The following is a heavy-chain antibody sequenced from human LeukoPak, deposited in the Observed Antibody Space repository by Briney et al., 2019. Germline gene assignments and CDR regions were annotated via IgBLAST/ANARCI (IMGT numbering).Heavy chain of an antibody. J-gene: IGHJ4*02. Sequence: GASVKVSCKASGGTFSSYAISWVRQAPGQGLEWMGGIIPIFGTANYAQKFQGRVTITADESTSTAYMELSSLRPEDTAVYYCARGFYYYDSSGYPYWGQGTLVTVSS. CDR3: ARGFYYYDSSGYPY. V-gene: IGHV1-69*13. CDR2: IIPIFGTA. CDR1: GGTFSSYA. D-gene: IGHD3-22*01.